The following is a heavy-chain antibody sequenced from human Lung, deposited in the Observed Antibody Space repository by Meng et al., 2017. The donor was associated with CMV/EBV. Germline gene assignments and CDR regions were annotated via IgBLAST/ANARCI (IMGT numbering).Heavy chain of an antibody. CDR3: TRDQRRVGDTWSAWLDP. J-gene: IGHJ5*02. D-gene: IGHD1-26*01. Sequence: GGSLRLXCSASGFTFNIYSMNWVRQAPGKGLEWISYISSTSTLIYTADSVKRRFVTSRDNARNSLFLEMNNLRVDDTAVYYCTRDQRRVGDTWSAWLDPXGQGXLVTVSS. CDR1: GFTFNIYS. CDR2: ISSTSTLI. V-gene: IGHV3-48*04.